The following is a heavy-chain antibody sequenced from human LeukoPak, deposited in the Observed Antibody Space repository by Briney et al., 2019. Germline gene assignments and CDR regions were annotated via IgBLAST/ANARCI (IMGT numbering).Heavy chain of an antibody. D-gene: IGHD6-25*01. CDR2: IFTSGKN. J-gene: IGHJ3*02. CDR1: GGSISSYH. Sequence: KPSETLSLTCTVSGGSISSYHWSWIRQPAGEGLEWVGCIFTSGKNNYNPSLKSRVTIPVDTSKNQFPLKLSSVTAADTAVYYFARDHAAFHGFDIWGQGKMVTVSS. V-gene: IGHV4-4*07. CDR3: ARDHAAFHGFDI.